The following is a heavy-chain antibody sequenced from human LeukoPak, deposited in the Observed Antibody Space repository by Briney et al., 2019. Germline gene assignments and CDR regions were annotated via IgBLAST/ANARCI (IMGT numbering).Heavy chain of an antibody. Sequence: ASVKVSCKASGYTFTGYYMHWVRQAPGQGLEWMGWINPNSGGTNYAQKFQGRVTMTRDTSISTAYMELSRLRSDDTALYYCARVGPTEPTPPFDSWARGPLVPVPS. J-gene: IGHJ4*02. D-gene: IGHD1-1*01. V-gene: IGHV1-2*02. CDR2: INPNSGGT. CDR1: GYTFTGYY. CDR3: ARVGPTEPTPPFDS.